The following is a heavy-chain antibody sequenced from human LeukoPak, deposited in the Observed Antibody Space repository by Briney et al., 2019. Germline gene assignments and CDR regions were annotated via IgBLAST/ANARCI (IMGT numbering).Heavy chain of an antibody. J-gene: IGHJ4*02. V-gene: IGHV1-2*02. Sequence: ASVKVSCKASGYTFTGYYMHWVRQAPGQGLEWMGWINPNSGGTNYAQKFQGRVTMTRDTSISTAYMELSRLRSDDTAVYYCARDRAGSWVFGSLLVFGYWGRGALVTVSS. D-gene: IGHD6-13*01. CDR1: GYTFTGYY. CDR3: ARDRAGSWVFGSLLVFGY. CDR2: INPNSGGT.